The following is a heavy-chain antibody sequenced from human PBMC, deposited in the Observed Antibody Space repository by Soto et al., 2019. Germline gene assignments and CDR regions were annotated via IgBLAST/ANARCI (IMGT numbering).Heavy chain of an antibody. V-gene: IGHV6-1*01. J-gene: IGHJ4*02. D-gene: IGHD6-19*01. CDR1: GESVSSTSTA. CDR2: TYYRPNWYT. CDR3: ARGSYYSGWV. Sequence: QTVSLTCASSGESVSSTSTAWSWIKQSPSRGLEWLGRTYYRPNWYTDYAVSVKSRITISPDTSKNQFSLQLNSVTPEDTAVYYCARGSYYSGWVWGQGTLVTVSS.